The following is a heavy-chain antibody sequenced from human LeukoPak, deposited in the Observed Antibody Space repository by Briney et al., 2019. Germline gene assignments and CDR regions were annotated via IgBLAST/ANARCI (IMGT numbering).Heavy chain of an antibody. V-gene: IGHV1-18*01. J-gene: IGHJ5*02. CDR1: GYTFTSYG. Sequence: ASVKASCKASGYTFTSYGISWVRQAPGQGLEWMGWISAYNGNTNYAQKLQGRVTMTTDTSTSTAYMELRSLRSDDTAVYYCARGLEYSSSGWFDPWGQGTLVTVSS. CDR3: ARGLEYSSSGWFDP. CDR2: ISAYNGNT. D-gene: IGHD6-6*01.